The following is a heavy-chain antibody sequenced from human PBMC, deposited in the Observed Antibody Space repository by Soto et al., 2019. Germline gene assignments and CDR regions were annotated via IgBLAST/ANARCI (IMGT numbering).Heavy chain of an antibody. Sequence: QVQLVESGGGVVQPGRSLRLSCAASGFTFSSYAMHWVRQAPGKGLEWVAVISYDGSNKYYEDSVKGRFTISRDNSKTTLYLQMNSLRTEDTAVYYCARPLWRDDYNWGYFDLWGRGTLVTVSS. V-gene: IGHV3-30-3*01. CDR1: GFTFSSYA. CDR2: ISYDGSNK. CDR3: ARPLWRDDYNWGYFDL. D-gene: IGHD4-4*01. J-gene: IGHJ2*01.